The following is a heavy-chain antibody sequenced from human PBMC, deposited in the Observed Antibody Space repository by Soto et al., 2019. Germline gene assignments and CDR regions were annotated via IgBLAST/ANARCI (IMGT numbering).Heavy chain of an antibody. D-gene: IGHD3-22*01. CDR2: IKSKTDGGTT. CDR1: GVTFINAW. V-gene: IGHV3-15*07. CDR3: TTLGHYYDTSPLDV. Sequence: GGSLRHSCAASGVTFINAWMNWVRQATGKGLEWVGRIKSKTDGGTTDYAAPVKGRFTISRDDSKNTLYLQMNSLKAEDTAVYYCTTLGHYYDTSPLDVWGQGTTVTVSS. J-gene: IGHJ6*02.